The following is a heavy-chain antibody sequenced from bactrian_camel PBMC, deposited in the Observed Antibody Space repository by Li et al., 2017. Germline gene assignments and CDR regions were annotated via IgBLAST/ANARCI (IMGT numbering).Heavy chain of an antibody. CDR1: GLTARSYY. V-gene: IGHV3S67*01. D-gene: IGHD2*01. Sequence: VQLVESGGGSVEAGGSLRLSCVATGLTARSYYMGWFRQAPGKAREGIAGIRRNGDAYYADSVKGRFTISRDRADNTLYLQMNSLKSEDTAKYYCAQDWVYCISGPLLTAEKYTHWGQGTQVTVS. J-gene: IGHJ4*01. CDR3: AQDWVYCISGPLLTAEKYTH. CDR2: IRRNGDA.